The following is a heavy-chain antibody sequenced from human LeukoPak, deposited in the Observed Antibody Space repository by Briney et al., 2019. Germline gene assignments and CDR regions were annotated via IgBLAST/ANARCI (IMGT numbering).Heavy chain of an antibody. D-gene: IGHD1-26*01. Sequence: PGGSLRLSWAASGFTFSSYAMSWVRQAPGKWLEWVSAISGSGGSTYYADSVKGRFTISRDNSKNTLYLQMNSLRAEDTAVYYCAKSGSYLYYFDYWGQGTLVTVSS. CDR1: GFTFSSYA. V-gene: IGHV3-23*01. J-gene: IGHJ4*02. CDR2: ISGSGGST. CDR3: AKSGSYLYYFDY.